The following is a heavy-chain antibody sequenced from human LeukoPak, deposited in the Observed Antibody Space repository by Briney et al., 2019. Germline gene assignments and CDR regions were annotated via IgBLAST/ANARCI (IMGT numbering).Heavy chain of an antibody. Sequence: GGSLRLSCAASGFSFSRYWMHWVRQAPGKGLVWVSRINSDGSSTSYADSVKGRFTISRDNAKNTLYLQMNSLRAEDTAVYYCAREDSSGWYFDLWGRGTLVTVSS. CDR3: AREDSSGWYFDL. CDR2: INSDGSST. CDR1: GFSFSRYW. D-gene: IGHD6-19*01. V-gene: IGHV3-74*01. J-gene: IGHJ2*01.